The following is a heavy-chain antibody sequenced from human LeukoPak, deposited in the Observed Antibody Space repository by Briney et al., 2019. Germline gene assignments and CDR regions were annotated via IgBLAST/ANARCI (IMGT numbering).Heavy chain of an antibody. CDR3: ARGDGSSSPCRLYDI. CDR2: TYHSGST. V-gene: IGHV4-34*01. CDR1: GGSFSGYY. J-gene: IGHJ3*02. D-gene: IGHD6-6*01. Sequence: SETLSLTCAVYGGSFSGYYWSWIRQSPGKGLEWIGETYHSGSTNYNPSVKSRVTISVDTSKNQFSLKLSSVTAADTAVYYCARGDGSSSPCRLYDIWGQGTMVTVSS.